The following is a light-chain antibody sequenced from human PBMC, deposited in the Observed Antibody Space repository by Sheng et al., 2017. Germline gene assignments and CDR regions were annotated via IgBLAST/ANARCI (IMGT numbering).Light chain of an antibody. Sequence: EIVLTQSPGTLSLSPGERATLSCRASQSVNRYLAWYQQKSGQAPRLLIYDASHRATGIPGRFRGSGSGTDFTLTISSLEPEDSAIYYCQQRSNWPLTFGGGTKVEIK. J-gene: IGKJ4*01. V-gene: IGKV3-11*01. CDR3: QQRSNWPLT. CDR2: DAS. CDR1: QSVNRY.